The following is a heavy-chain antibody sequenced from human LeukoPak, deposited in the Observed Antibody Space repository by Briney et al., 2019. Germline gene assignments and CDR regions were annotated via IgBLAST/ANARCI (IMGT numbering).Heavy chain of an antibody. V-gene: IGHV3-23*01. Sequence: GGSLRLSCAASGFTFSSYAMTWVRQAPGKGLEWVSSISDSGGRTYYADSVKGRCTISRDNSKNTLYLQMNSLRAEDTAVYYCAKEEPGTTYFDYWGQGTLVTVSS. J-gene: IGHJ4*02. D-gene: IGHD1/OR15-1a*01. CDR2: ISDSGGRT. CDR3: AKEEPGTTYFDY. CDR1: GFTFSSYA.